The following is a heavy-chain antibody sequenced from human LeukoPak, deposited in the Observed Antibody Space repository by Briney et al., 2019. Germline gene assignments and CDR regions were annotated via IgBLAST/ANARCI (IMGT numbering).Heavy chain of an antibody. CDR2: IYHSGST. D-gene: IGHD2-2*02. J-gene: IGHJ4*02. CDR3: ARGVVPAAILGL. CDR1: GGSISSGGYY. Sequence: SETLSLTCTVSGGSISSGGYYWSWIRQPSGKGLEWIGYIYHSGSTYYNPSLKSRVTISVDRSKNQFSLKLSSVTAADTAVYYCARGVVPAAILGLWGQGTLVTVSS. V-gene: IGHV4-30-2*01.